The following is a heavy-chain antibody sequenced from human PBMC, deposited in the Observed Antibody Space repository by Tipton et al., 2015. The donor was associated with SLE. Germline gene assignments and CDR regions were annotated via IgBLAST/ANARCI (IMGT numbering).Heavy chain of an antibody. V-gene: IGHV4-59*01. CDR2: ICYSGFS. CDR3: AKADGFLCGQVPYWYFDL. J-gene: IGHJ2*01. CDR1: GGSMGTYC. D-gene: IGHD3-3*01. Sequence: TLSLTCTVSGGSMGTYCWSWIRRSPGMRLEWIAFICYSGFSNYNPSLKSRVTVSLDTSKKQFSLNLSSATAADTAVYYCAKADGFLCGQVPYWYFDLWGRGSLVSVSS.